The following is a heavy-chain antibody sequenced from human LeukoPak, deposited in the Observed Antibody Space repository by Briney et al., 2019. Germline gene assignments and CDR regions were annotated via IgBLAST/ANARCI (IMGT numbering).Heavy chain of an antibody. CDR3: ARDRGYSYGTFDY. CDR1: GYTFTSYD. J-gene: IGHJ4*02. V-gene: IGHV1-18*01. D-gene: IGHD5-18*01. Sequence: ASVKVSCKASGYTFTSYDINWVRQATGQGPEWMGWMNPNSGNTNYAQKLQGRVTMTTDTSTSTAYMELRSLRSDDTAVYYCARDRGYSYGTFDYWGQGTLVTVSS. CDR2: MNPNSGNT.